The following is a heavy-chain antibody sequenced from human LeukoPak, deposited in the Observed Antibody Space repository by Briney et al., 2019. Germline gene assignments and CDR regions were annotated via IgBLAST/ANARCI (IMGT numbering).Heavy chain of an antibody. Sequence: GGSLRLSCAASGFTVSSSYMSWVRQAPGKGLEWVSLIYNSGSTYYADSVKGRFTISRDNSKNTLYLQMNSLGAEDTAVYYCARVTTYSSSWYGDFEYWGQGTLVTVSS. CDR3: ARVTTYSSSWYGDFEY. CDR2: IYNSGST. CDR1: GFTVSSSY. D-gene: IGHD6-13*01. J-gene: IGHJ4*02. V-gene: IGHV3-66*01.